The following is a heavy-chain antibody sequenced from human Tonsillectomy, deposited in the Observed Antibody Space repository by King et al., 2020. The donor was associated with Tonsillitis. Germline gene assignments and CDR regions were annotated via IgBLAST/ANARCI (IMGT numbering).Heavy chain of an antibody. D-gene: IGHD4-17*01. CDR3: ARDDYGVLFDP. CDR2: ISSSSSYI. Sequence: VQLVESGGGLVKPGGSLRLSCAASGFTFSSFGMNWVRQAPGKGLEWVSSISSSSSYIFYADSVKGRFTISRDNAKNSLYLQMNSLKAEDTAGYYWARDDYGVLFDPWGQGTLVTVSA. CDR1: GFTFSSFG. J-gene: IGHJ5*02. V-gene: IGHV3-21*01.